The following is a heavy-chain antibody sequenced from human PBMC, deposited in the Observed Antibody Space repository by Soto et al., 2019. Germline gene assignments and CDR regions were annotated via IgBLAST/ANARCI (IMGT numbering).Heavy chain of an antibody. J-gene: IGHJ4*02. D-gene: IGHD6-19*01. V-gene: IGHV4-61*01. Sequence: PSETLSLTCTVSGDCVSSRNYYWSWIRQPPGKGLEWIGYIYFSGSTNYNPSLKSRLTISVDTSKNQFSLKLNSVTAADTALYYCARDRMAVAGFDYWGQGTLVTVSS. CDR2: IYFSGST. CDR1: GDCVSSRNYY. CDR3: ARDRMAVAGFDY.